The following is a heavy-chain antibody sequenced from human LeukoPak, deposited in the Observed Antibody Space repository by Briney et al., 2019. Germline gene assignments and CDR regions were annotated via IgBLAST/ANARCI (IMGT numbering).Heavy chain of an antibody. CDR2: IIPIFGTA. D-gene: IGHD5-18*01. CDR3: ATSIHSDTAMAPSP. J-gene: IGHJ3*01. CDR1: GGTFSSYA. V-gene: IGHV1-69*13. Sequence: ASVKVSCKASGGTFSSYAISWVRQAPGQGLEWMGGIIPIFGTANYAQKFQGRVTITADESTSTAYMELSSLRSEDTAVYYCATSIHSDTAMAPSPWGQGTMVTVSS.